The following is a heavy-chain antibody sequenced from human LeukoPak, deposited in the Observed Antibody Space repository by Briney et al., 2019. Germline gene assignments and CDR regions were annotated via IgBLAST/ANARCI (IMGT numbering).Heavy chain of an antibody. V-gene: IGHV3-74*01. D-gene: IGHD3-22*01. CDR1: GFTFSSYW. Sequence: GSLRLSCAASGFTFSSYWMHWVRQAPGKGLVWVSRINSDGSSTSYADSVKGRFTISRDNAKNTLYLQMNSLRAEDTAVYYCARDQEGSGWYYYYYYGMDVWGQGTTVTVSS. CDR3: ARDQEGSGWYYYYYYGMDV. CDR2: INSDGSST. J-gene: IGHJ6*02.